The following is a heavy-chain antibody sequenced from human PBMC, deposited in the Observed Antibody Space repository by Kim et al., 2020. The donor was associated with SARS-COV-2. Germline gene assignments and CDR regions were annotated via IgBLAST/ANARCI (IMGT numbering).Heavy chain of an antibody. D-gene: IGHD3-22*01. Sequence: GGSLRLSCAASGFTFSSYWMSWVRQAPGKGLEWVANIKHDGNEKYYVDSVKGRFTISRDTAKNSLYLQMNSLRAEDTAVYYCARDRHDSAGSLASDYWGQGTLVTVSS. CDR3: ARDRHDSAGSLASDY. V-gene: IGHV3-7*01. CDR2: IKHDGNEK. CDR1: GFTFSSYW. J-gene: IGHJ4*02.